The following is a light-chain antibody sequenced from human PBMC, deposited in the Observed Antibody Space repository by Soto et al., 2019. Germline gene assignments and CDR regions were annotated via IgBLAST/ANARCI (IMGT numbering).Light chain of an antibody. J-gene: IGLJ1*01. Sequence: SYELTQPPSVSVAPGQTARITCGGNNIGSKSVHWYQQKPGQAPVLVVYDDSDRPSGIPERFSGSNSGNTATLTISSVEAGDEADYYCQVWDSSSDLGVFGTGTKVTVL. CDR2: DDS. CDR3: QVWDSSSDLGV. CDR1: NIGSKS. V-gene: IGLV3-21*02.